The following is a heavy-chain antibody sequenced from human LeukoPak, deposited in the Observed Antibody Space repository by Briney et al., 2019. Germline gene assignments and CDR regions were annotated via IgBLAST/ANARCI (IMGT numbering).Heavy chain of an antibody. CDR1: GFTFSSYA. CDR3: AKGRSSRSSTSCPDYDFWSGSLRLTPFDY. CDR2: ISGSGGST. V-gene: IGHV3-23*01. J-gene: IGHJ4*02. D-gene: IGHD3-3*01. Sequence: GGSLRLSCAASGFTFSSYAMSWVRQAPGKGLEWVSAISGSGGSTYYADSVKGRFTISRDNSKNTLYLQMNSLRAEDTAVYYCAKGRSSRSSTSCPDYDFWSGSLRLTPFDYWGQGTLVTVSS.